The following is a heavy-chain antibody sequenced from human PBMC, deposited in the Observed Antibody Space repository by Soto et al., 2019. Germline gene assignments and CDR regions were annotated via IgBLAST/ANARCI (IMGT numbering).Heavy chain of an antibody. V-gene: IGHV1-18*01. CDR1: GYTFTSYG. CDR3: ARYYDFWSGYYRHNWFDP. Sequence: GASVKVSCKASGYTFTSYGISWVRQAPGQGLEWMGWISAYNGNTNYAQKLQGRVTMTTDTSTSTAYMELRSLRSDDTAVYYCARYYDFWSGYYRHNWFDPWGQGTLLTVYS. CDR2: ISAYNGNT. J-gene: IGHJ5*02. D-gene: IGHD3-3*01.